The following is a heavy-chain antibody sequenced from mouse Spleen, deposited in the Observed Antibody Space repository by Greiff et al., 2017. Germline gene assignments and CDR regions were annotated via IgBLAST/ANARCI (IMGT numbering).Heavy chain of an antibody. J-gene: IGHJ1*03. Sequence: DVKLVESGGGLVKPGGSLKLSCAASGFTFSDYGMHWVRQAPEKGLEWVAYISSGSSTIYYADTVKGRFTISRDNAKNTLFLQMTSLRSEDTAMYYCARPGNGYWYFDVWGTGTTVTVSS. V-gene: IGHV5-17*01. CDR1: GFTFSDYG. CDR3: ARPGNGYWYFDV. CDR2: ISSGSSTI.